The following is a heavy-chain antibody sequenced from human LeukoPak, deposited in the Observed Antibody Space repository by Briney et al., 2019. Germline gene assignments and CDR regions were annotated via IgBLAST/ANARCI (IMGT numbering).Heavy chain of an antibody. Sequence: GESLKISCKGSGYSFSTYWIGWVRQMPGKGVEWMGIIYPRDSDTRYSLSFQGQVTISADKSISTAYLQWSSLRASDTAIYYCARHTSYGSDFWGQGTLVTVSS. V-gene: IGHV5-51*01. CDR3: ARHTSYGSDF. D-gene: IGHD5-24*01. CDR2: IYPRDSDT. J-gene: IGHJ4*02. CDR1: GYSFSTYW.